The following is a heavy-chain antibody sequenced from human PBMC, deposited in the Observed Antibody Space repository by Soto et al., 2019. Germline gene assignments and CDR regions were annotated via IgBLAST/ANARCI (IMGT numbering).Heavy chain of an antibody. CDR3: ARRSRVVAATYYGMDV. J-gene: IGHJ6*02. Sequence: GASVKVSFKASGGTFSSYAISWVRQAPGQGLEWMGGIIPIFGTANYAQKFQGRVTITADESTSTAYMELSSLRSEDTAVYYCARRSRVVAATYYGMDVWGQGTTVTVSS. V-gene: IGHV1-69*13. CDR2: IIPIFGTA. CDR1: GGTFSSYA. D-gene: IGHD2-15*01.